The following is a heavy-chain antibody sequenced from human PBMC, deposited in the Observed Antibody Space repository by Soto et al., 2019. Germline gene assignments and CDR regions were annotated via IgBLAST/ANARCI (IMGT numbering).Heavy chain of an antibody. D-gene: IGHD3-16*02. CDR1: GYTFTSYG. CDR2: ISAYNGNT. CDR3: AREAGYDYVWGSYRSDPFDY. J-gene: IGHJ4*02. V-gene: IGHV1-18*01. Sequence: QVQLVQSGAEVKKPGASVKVSCKASGYTFTSYGISWVRQAPGQGLEWMGWISAYNGNTNYAQKLQGRVTMTTDTSPSTAYMGLRSLRSDDTAVYYCAREAGYDYVWGSYRSDPFDYWGQGTLVTVSS.